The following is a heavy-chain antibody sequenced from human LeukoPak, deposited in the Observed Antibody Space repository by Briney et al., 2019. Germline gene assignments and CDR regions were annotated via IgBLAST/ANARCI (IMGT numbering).Heavy chain of an antibody. CDR3: VRTDSSGSRAN. J-gene: IGHJ4*02. CDR1: GLTFSTYW. V-gene: IGHV3-7*01. Sequence: GGSLRLSCAASGLTFSTYWMSWVRQAPGKGLEWVANINQEGSQKYYVDSVKGRFTISRDNAKNSLYLQMNSLRAEDTAVYYCVRTDSSGSRANWGQGTLVTVSS. D-gene: IGHD3-22*01. CDR2: INQEGSQK.